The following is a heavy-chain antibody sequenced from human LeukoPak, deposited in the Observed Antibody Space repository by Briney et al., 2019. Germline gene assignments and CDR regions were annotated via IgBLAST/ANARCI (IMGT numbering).Heavy chain of an antibody. D-gene: IGHD2-15*01. Sequence: SEPLSLTCTLSGRSISSFYWGWIRQPTGKGLEWIGRFYITGSTNYKSSLKGRVTMSGDTSKNQLSLNLTSVTAADTAVYYCVRDSTREYSGPGWFDPWGQGILVTVSS. CDR2: FYITGST. J-gene: IGHJ5*02. CDR1: GRSISSFY. CDR3: VRDSTREYSGPGWFDP. V-gene: IGHV4-4*07.